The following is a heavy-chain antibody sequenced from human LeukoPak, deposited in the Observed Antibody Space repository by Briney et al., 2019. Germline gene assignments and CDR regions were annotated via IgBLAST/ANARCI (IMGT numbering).Heavy chain of an antibody. V-gene: IGHV4-59*08. CDR3: ARHAPTWLPLDY. J-gene: IGHJ4*02. CDR2: IYYSGST. Sequence: SETLSLTCTVSGGSISSYYWSWIRQPPGKGLEWIGYIYYSGSTNYNPSLKSRVTISVDTSKNQFSLKLSSVTAADTAVYYCARHAPTWLPLDYWGQGTLVTVSS. CDR1: GGSISSYY. D-gene: IGHD3-22*01.